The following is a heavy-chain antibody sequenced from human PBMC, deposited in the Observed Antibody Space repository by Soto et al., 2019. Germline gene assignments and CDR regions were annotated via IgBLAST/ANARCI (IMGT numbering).Heavy chain of an antibody. D-gene: IGHD5-12*01. Sequence: EVQLLESGGGLVQPRGSLRLSCAASGFTFSSYAMSWVRQAPGKGLEWVSAISGSGGSTYYADSVKGRFTISRDNSKNTLYLQMNSLRAEDTAVYYCAKDFIKATIPNISFDYWGQGTLVTVSS. CDR3: AKDFIKATIPNISFDY. CDR2: ISGSGGST. V-gene: IGHV3-23*01. CDR1: GFTFSSYA. J-gene: IGHJ4*02.